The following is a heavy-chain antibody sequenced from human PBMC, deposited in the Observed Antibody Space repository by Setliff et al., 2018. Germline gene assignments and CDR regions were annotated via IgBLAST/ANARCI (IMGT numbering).Heavy chain of an antibody. CDR1: GHTFITFG. D-gene: IGHD3-22*01. CDR2: ISAYSDDT. V-gene: IGHV1-18*01. J-gene: IGHJ4*02. CDR3: AYDSSGYYPGY. Sequence: GASVKVSCKASGHTFITFGISWVRQAPGQGLEWMGWISAYSDDTKYAEKFQGRATMTMDTSTGTAYMELRSLRSDDTAVYICAYDSSGYYPGYWGQGTLVTVSS.